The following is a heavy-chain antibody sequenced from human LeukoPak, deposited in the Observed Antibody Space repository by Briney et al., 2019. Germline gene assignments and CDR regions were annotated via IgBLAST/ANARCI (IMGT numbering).Heavy chain of an antibody. CDR3: ARVKIVATIFYYFDY. D-gene: IGHD5-12*01. Sequence: SQTLSLTCTVSGASISSGGYYWNWIRQPPGKGLEWIGRIYTSGSTNYNPSLKSRVTISVDTSKNQFSLKLSSVTAADTAVYYCARVKIVATIFYYFDYWGQGTLVTVSS. V-gene: IGHV4-61*02. J-gene: IGHJ4*02. CDR1: GASISSGGYY. CDR2: IYTSGST.